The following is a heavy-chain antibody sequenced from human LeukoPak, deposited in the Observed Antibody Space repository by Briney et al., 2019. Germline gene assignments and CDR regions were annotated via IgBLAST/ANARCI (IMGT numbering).Heavy chain of an antibody. CDR1: GFTFNSYG. Sequence: PGGSLRLSRAASGFTFNSYGMNWFRQAPGKGLEWISYINSVGGTTFYADSVKGRFTISRDNSKNTLYLQMNSLRAEDTAVYYCAKDEIAVAARMPYFDYWGQGTLVTVSS. D-gene: IGHD6-19*01. V-gene: IGHV3-48*01. J-gene: IGHJ4*02. CDR3: AKDEIAVAARMPYFDY. CDR2: INSVGGTT.